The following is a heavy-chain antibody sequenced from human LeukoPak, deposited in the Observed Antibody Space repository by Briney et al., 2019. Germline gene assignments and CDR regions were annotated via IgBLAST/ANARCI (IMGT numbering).Heavy chain of an antibody. J-gene: IGHJ4*02. CDR1: GFAFSNFA. V-gene: IGHV3-30*03. CDR3: ARVRSSSSNPDY. CDR2: VSYEGTIK. Sequence: GGSLRLSCAASGFAFSNFAMHWVRQAPGKGLEWVAVVSYEGTIKYYSDSAKGRFTISRDNSKNTLYLQMNSLRAEDTAVYYCARVRSSSSNPDYWGQGTLVTVSS. D-gene: IGHD6-13*01.